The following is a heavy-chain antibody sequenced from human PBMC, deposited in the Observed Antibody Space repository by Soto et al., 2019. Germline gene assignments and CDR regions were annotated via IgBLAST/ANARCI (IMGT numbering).Heavy chain of an antibody. J-gene: IGHJ4*02. CDR1: RFSFSDYA. CDR2: ISNDGNRK. D-gene: IGHD7-27*01. Sequence: QVQLVESGGGVVQPGGSLRLSCAASRFSFSDYAMHWVRQAPGKGLEWVAVISNDGNRKYYADSVKGRFTISRDNSKDTLYLQMNGLRPEDTAVFYCVRYLGGDTPPVDYWGQGALVTVSS. V-gene: IGHV3-30-3*01. CDR3: VRYLGGDTPPVDY.